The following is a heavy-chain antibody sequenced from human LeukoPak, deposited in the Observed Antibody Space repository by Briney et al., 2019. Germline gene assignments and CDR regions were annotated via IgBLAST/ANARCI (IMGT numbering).Heavy chain of an antibody. CDR3: AELGITMIRGV. CDR2: ISSSGSTI. J-gene: IGHJ6*04. CDR1: GFTFSSYE. V-gene: IGHV3-48*03. Sequence: GGSLRLSCATSGFTFSSYEMNWVRQAPGKGLEWVSYISSSGSTIYYADSVKGRFTISRDNAKNSLYLQMNSLRAEDTAVYYCAELGITMIRGVWGKGTTVTISS. D-gene: IGHD3-22*01.